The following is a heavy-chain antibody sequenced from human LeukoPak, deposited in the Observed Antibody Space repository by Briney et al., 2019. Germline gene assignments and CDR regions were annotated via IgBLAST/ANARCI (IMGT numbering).Heavy chain of an antibody. CDR2: ISGSGGST. CDR1: GFTFSSYA. CDR3: AKDLDILTGYFSY. J-gene: IGHJ4*02. Sequence: GGSLRLSCAASGFTFSSYAMSWVRQAPGKGLEWASAISGSGGSTYYADSVKGRFTISRDNSKNTLYLQMNSLRAEDTAVYYCAKDLDILTGYFSYWGQGTLVTVSS. V-gene: IGHV3-23*01. D-gene: IGHD3-9*01.